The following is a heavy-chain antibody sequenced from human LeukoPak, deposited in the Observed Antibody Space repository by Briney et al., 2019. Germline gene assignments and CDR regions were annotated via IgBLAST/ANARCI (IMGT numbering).Heavy chain of an antibody. D-gene: IGHD1-26*01. V-gene: IGHV3-48*03. CDR2: ISSSGSTI. J-gene: IGHJ4*02. CDR3: AKAGSYYVPALGGY. CDR1: AFTFSSYE. Sequence: GGSLRLSCAASAFTFSSYEMNWVRQAPGKGLEWVSYISSSGSTIYYADSVKGRFTISRDNSKNTLYLQMNSLRAEDTAVYYCAKAGSYYVPALGGYWGQGTLVTVSS.